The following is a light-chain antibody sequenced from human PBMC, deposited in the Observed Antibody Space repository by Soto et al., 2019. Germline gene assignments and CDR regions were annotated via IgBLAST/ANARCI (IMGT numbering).Light chain of an antibody. V-gene: IGKV1-17*01. CDR3: LQHYTYPRT. Sequence: DIQMTQSPSSLSASVGDRVTITCRASQGIRNELGWYQQKPGKAPKRLIYAASSLQSGVPSRFSGSGSGAEFTITVSSLQPEDFATYYFLQHYTYPRTFGQRTKVEIK. J-gene: IGKJ1*01. CDR2: AAS. CDR1: QGIRNE.